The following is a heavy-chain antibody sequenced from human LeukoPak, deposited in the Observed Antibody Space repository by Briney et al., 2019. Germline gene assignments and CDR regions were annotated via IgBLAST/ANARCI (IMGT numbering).Heavy chain of an antibody. V-gene: IGHV3-23*01. Sequence: GGSLRLSCAASGFTFSSYGMHWVRQAPGKGLEWVSAISGSGGSTYYADSVKGRFTISRDNSKNTLYLQMNSLRAEDTAVYYCAKGAGNDFWSGYYHYYYYYMDVWGKGTTVTVSS. D-gene: IGHD3-3*01. J-gene: IGHJ6*03. CDR2: ISGSGGST. CDR3: AKGAGNDFWSGYYHYYYYYMDV. CDR1: GFTFSSYG.